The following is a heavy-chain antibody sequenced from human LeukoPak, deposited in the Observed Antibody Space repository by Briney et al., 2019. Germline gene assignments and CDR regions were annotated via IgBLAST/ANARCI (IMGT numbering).Heavy chain of an antibody. CDR1: GFTFSSYG. CDR2: ISHDGSNK. D-gene: IGHD6-19*01. Sequence: GRSLRLSCAASGFTFSSYGMHWVRQAPGKGLEWVALISHDGSNKYYADSVKGRFTISRDNSKNTLYLQMNSLRAEDTAVYYCAKGGSGWYLGDYWGQGTLVTVSS. J-gene: IGHJ4*02. CDR3: AKGGSGWYLGDY. V-gene: IGHV3-30*18.